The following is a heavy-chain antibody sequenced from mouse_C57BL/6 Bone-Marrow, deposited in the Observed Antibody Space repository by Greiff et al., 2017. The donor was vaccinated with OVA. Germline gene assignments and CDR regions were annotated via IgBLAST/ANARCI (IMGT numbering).Heavy chain of an antibody. D-gene: IGHD2-4*01. Sequence: QVQLQQPGAELVKPGASVKMSCKASGFTFTSYWITWVIQRPGQGLEWIGDFYPGSGSTNYNEKFKSKATLTVDTSSSTAYMQLSSLTSEVSAVYYCARRGYYEYFDVWGTGTTVTVSS. V-gene: IGHV1-55*01. CDR3: ARRGYYEYFDV. J-gene: IGHJ1*03. CDR2: FYPGSGST. CDR1: GFTFTSYW.